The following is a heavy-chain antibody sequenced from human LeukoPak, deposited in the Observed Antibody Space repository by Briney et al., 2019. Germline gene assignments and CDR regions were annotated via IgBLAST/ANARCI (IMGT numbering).Heavy chain of an antibody. V-gene: IGHV3-30*04. CDR1: GFTFSSYA. D-gene: IGHD3-16*01. Sequence: QPGGSLRLSCAASGFTFSSYAMHWVRQAPGKGLEWVAVISYEGSNKYYADSVKGRFTISRDNSKNTLYLQMNSLRAEDTAVYYCAREWGSVIDIWGQGTMVTVSS. CDR3: AREWGSVIDI. J-gene: IGHJ3*02. CDR2: ISYEGSNK.